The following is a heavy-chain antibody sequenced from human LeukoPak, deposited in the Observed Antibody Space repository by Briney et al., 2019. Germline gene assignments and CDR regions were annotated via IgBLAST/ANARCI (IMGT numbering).Heavy chain of an antibody. J-gene: IGHJ6*02. D-gene: IGHD3-3*01. CDR1: GFTFSSYG. CDR2: IWYDGSNK. CDR3: AKLSRAREYDFWSGYYEPAYYYYGMDV. Sequence: PGGSLRLSCAASGFTFSSYGMHWVRQAPGKGLEWVAVIWYDGSNKYYADSVKGRFTISRDNSKNTLYLQMNSLRAEDTAVYYCAKLSRAREYDFWSGYYEPAYYYYGMDVWGQGTTVTVSS. V-gene: IGHV3-30*02.